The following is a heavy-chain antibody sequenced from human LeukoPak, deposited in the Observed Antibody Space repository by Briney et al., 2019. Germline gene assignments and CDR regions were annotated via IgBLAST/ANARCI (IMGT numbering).Heavy chain of an antibody. CDR3: AKDRDGYNYH. J-gene: IGHJ5*02. CDR2: ISGSGGST. CDR1: GFTFSNNA. V-gene: IGHV3-23*01. Sequence: GGSLRLSCAASGFTFSNNAMSWVRQAPGKGLEWVSAISGSGGSTYYADSVKGRFTISRDNSKNTLYLQMNSLRAEDTAVYYCAKDRDGYNYHWGQGTLVTVSS. D-gene: IGHD5-24*01.